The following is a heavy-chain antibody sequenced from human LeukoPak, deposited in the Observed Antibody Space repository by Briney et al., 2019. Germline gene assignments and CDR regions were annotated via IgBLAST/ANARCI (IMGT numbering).Heavy chain of an antibody. V-gene: IGHV3-30*02. CDR1: GFTFSSYG. J-gene: IGHJ4*02. CDR2: IRYDGSNK. Sequence: GGSLRLSCGASGFTFSSYGMHWVRQAPGKGLEWVAFIRYDGSNKYYADSVKGRFTISRDNSKNTLYLQMNSLRAEDTAVYYCATAYGSGSYYEALDYWGQGTLVTVSS. D-gene: IGHD3-10*01. CDR3: ATAYGSGSYYEALDY.